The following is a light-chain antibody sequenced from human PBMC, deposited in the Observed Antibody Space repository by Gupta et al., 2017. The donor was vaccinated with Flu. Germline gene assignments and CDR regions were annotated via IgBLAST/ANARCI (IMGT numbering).Light chain of an antibody. CDR2: QDT. CDR1: KLGNKY. V-gene: IGLV3-1*01. J-gene: IGLJ1*01. Sequence: CSGDKLGNKYASWYQQKPGQSPVLVIYQDTKRPSGIPERFSGSNSGNTATLTISGTQAMDEADYYCQAWVSGTYVFGTGTMVTVL. CDR3: QAWVSGTYV.